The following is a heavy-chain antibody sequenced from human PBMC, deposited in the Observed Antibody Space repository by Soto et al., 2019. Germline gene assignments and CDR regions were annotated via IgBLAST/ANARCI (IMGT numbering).Heavy chain of an antibody. D-gene: IGHD2-2*01. J-gene: IGHJ3*02. CDR2: IYYSGST. CDR1: GGSISSYY. V-gene: IGHV4-59*01. CDR3: ARGGGVVPAAIRGVGAFDI. Sequence: SETLSLTCTVSGGSISSYYWSWIRQPPGKGLEWIGYIYYSGSTNYNPSLKSRVTISVDTSKNQFSLKLGSVTAADTAVYYCARGGGVVPAAIRGVGAFDIWGQGTMVTVSS.